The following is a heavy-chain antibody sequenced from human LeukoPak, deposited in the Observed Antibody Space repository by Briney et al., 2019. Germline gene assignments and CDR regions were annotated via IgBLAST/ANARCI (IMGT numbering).Heavy chain of an antibody. D-gene: IGHD6-19*01. CDR3: ARTLIAVAGTGWFDP. CDR1: GGSISSGDYY. Sequence: PSQTLSLTCTLSGGSISSGDYYWSWIRQPPGKGLEWIGYIYYSGSTYYNPSLKSRVTISVDTSKNQFSLKLSSVTAADTAVYYCARTLIAVAGTGWFDPWGQGTLVTVSS. J-gene: IGHJ5*02. V-gene: IGHV4-30-4*01. CDR2: IYYSGST.